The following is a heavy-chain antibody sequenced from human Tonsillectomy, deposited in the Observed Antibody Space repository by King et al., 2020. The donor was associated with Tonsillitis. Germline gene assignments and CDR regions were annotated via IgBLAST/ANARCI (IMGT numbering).Heavy chain of an antibody. CDR3: AKEGTYCGGDCYSNFDL. D-gene: IGHD2-21*02. CDR1: GFTFSGYA. V-gene: IGHV3-23*04. Sequence: VQLVESGGGLVQPGGSLRLSCAASGFTFSGYAMSWVRQAPGKGREWVSAISGSGGSTYYADSVNGRFTISRDNSKNTLYLQMNSLRAEDTAVYYCAKEGTYCGGDCYSNFDLWGQGTLVTVSS. J-gene: IGHJ4*02. CDR2: ISGSGGST.